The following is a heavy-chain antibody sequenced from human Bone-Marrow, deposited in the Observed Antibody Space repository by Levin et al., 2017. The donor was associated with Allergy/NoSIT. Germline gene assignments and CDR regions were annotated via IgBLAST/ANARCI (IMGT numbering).Heavy chain of an antibody. D-gene: IGHD3-16*01. Sequence: SETLSLTCTVSGGSITSYYWNWIRQSPGKGLEWIGYIYFSGPPNRGTTNYNPSLKSRVTMSLDTSKNQFSLRLSSVTASDTAVYYCARLTKAHLGFDPWGQGTLVIVSS. CDR1: GGSITSYY. V-gene: IGHV4-59*08. CDR3: ARLTKAHLGFDP. J-gene: IGHJ5*02. CDR2: IYFSGPPNRGTT.